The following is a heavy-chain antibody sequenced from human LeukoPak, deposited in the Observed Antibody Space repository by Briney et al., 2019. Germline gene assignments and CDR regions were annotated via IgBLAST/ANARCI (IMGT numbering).Heavy chain of an antibody. J-gene: IGHJ4*02. CDR1: GGSISSGSYY. Sequence: ASQTLSLTCTVSGGSISSGSYYWSWIRQPAGKGLEWIGRIYTSGSTNYNPSLKSRVTISVDTSKNQFSLKLSSVTAADTAVYYCAKGDTTWELPHDYWGQGTLVTVSS. D-gene: IGHD3-10*01. CDR2: IYTSGST. CDR3: AKGDTTWELPHDY. V-gene: IGHV4-61*02.